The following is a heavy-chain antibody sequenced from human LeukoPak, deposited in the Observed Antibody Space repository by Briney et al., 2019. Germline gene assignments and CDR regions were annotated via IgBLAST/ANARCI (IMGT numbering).Heavy chain of an antibody. CDR2: ISGSGGST. J-gene: IGHJ4*02. V-gene: IGHV3-23*01. D-gene: IGHD6-6*01. CDR3: AKDLAALLYSSSGDY. Sequence: GGSLRLPCAASGFTFSSYAMSWVRQAPGKGLEWVSAISGSGGSTYYADSVKGRFTISRDNSKNTLYLQMNSLRAEDTAVYYCAKDLAALLYSSSGDYWGQGTLVTVSS. CDR1: GFTFSSYA.